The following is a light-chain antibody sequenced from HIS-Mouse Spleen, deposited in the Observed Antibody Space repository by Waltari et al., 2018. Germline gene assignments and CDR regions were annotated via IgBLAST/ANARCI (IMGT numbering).Light chain of an antibody. Sequence: DIQLTQSPSFLSASVGDRVTITCRASQGISSYLAWYQQKPGKAPKLLIYAASTLQSGVPSRFSRSRSVTEFTLTISSLQPEDFATYYCQQLNSYPPTFGQGTKVEIK. V-gene: IGKV1-9*01. CDR2: AAS. CDR3: QQLNSYPPT. J-gene: IGKJ1*01. CDR1: QGISSY.